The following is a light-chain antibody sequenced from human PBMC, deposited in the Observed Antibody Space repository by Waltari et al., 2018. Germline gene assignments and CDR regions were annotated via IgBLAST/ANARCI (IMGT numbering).Light chain of an antibody. V-gene: IGKV3-20*01. J-gene: IGKJ1*01. Sequence: IVLTQSPGTLSLSPGERVTLSCRASQSVNGRLVWYQQKPGQAPRLLIYGTSSRATGIPDRFSGSGSGTHFSLTINRLEPEDFAVYYCQQHGSLPATFGQGTKVEVK. CDR1: QSVNGR. CDR3: QQHGSLPAT. CDR2: GTS.